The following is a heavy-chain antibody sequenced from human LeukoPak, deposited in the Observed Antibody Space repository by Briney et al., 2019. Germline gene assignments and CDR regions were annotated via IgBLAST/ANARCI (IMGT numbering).Heavy chain of an antibody. CDR1: GFTFSSYS. V-gene: IGHV3-21*04. Sequence: GGSLRLSCAASGFTFSSYSMIWVRQAPGKGLEWVSSISGISSYIYYADSVKGRFTISRDNAENSLYLQMNSLRAEDTAIYFCAKGSGNGYGSGPFDYWGQGTLVTVSS. J-gene: IGHJ4*02. D-gene: IGHD3-10*01. CDR2: ISGISSYI. CDR3: AKGSGNGYGSGPFDY.